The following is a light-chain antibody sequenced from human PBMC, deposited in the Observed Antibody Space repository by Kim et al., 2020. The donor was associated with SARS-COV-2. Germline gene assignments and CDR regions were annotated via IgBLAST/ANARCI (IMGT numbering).Light chain of an antibody. CDR3: QQYDEWPPIT. CDR2: GAS. Sequence: EIVMTQSPATLSVSPGERVTLSCRASQSVGSNLAWYQQKPGQAPRLLIYGASTRAIGIPARFSGSESGTEFTLTISILQSEDFAIYYCQQYDEWPPITFGQGTRLEIK. J-gene: IGKJ5*01. CDR1: QSVGSN. V-gene: IGKV3-15*01.